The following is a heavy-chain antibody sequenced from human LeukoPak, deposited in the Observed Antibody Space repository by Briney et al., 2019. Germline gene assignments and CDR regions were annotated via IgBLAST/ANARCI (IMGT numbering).Heavy chain of an antibody. CDR3: VNRHSEYGDYVSCSDY. CDR2: ISDDGRRK. D-gene: IGHD4-17*01. J-gene: IGHJ4*02. CDR1: GFSFTSYG. Sequence: GGSLGLSCAASGFSFTSYGMHWVRQAPGKGLEWVGVISDDGRRKYYADSVKGRFTISRDKSKNTLYLQMDSMRAEDTAVYYCVNRHSEYGDYVSCSDYWGQGTLVTV. V-gene: IGHV3-30*18.